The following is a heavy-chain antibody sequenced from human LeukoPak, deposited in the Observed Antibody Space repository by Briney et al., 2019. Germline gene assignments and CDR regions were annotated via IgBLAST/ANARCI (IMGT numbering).Heavy chain of an antibody. D-gene: IGHD3-16*01. CDR2: ISGSGSPI. Sequence: GGSLRLSCVASGFSFSTFELNWVRQAPGKGLEWISFISGSGSPIYYADSVKGRFTISRDNAKNSLYLQMNSLRAEDTAVYYCARVSWGDAFDIWGQGTMVTVSS. CDR1: GFSFSTFE. J-gene: IGHJ3*02. V-gene: IGHV3-48*03. CDR3: ARVSWGDAFDI.